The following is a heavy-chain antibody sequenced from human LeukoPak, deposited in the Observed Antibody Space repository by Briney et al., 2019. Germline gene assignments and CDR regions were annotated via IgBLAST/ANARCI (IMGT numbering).Heavy chain of an antibody. CDR3: ARQYDSYFYYYLDL. J-gene: IGHJ6*03. V-gene: IGHV4-38-2*01. CDR2: LYHPHST. D-gene: IGHD2-2*01. Sequence: GXLYHPHSTYYNPSLKSRVTMSVDTSSNQFSLKLSFVTAADTAVYYCARQYDSYFYYYLDLWGTGTTVTVSS.